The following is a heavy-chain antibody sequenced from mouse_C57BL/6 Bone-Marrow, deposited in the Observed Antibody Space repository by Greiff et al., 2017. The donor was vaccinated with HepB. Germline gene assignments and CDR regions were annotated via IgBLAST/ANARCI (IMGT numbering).Heavy chain of an antibody. J-gene: IGHJ1*03. CDR1: GYTFTSYT. Sequence: VQLQQSGAELARPGASVKMSCKASGYTFTSYTMHWVKQRPGQGLEWIGYINPSSGYTKYNQKFKDKATLTADKSSSTAYMQLSSLTSEDSAVYYCARADSPWYFDVWGTGTTVTVSS. CDR2: INPSSGYT. CDR3: ARADSPWYFDV. V-gene: IGHV1-4*01.